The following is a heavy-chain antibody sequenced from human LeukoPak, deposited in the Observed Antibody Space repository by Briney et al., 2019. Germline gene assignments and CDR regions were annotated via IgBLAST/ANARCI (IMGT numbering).Heavy chain of an antibody. V-gene: IGHV3-11*05. Sequence: GGSLRLSCAASGFTLSDYHMSWIRQAPGKGLEWVSYISSRNTYKKYADSVKGRLTISRDNAKNSLYLQMNSLRVEDTAVYYCARGYDRELDYWGQGTLVTVSS. D-gene: IGHD1-26*01. J-gene: IGHJ4*02. CDR2: ISSRNTYK. CDR1: GFTLSDYH. CDR3: ARGYDRELDY.